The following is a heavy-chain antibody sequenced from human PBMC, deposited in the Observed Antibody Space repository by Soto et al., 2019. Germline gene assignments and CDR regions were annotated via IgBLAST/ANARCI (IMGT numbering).Heavy chain of an antibody. J-gene: IGHJ6*02. CDR1: GFTFSSYA. CDR2: ISGSGGST. Sequence: SGGSLRLSCAASGFTFSSYAMSWVRQAPWKGLEWVSAISGSGGSTYYADSVKGRFTISRDNSKNTLYLQMNSLRAEDTAVYYCAKNRGTSSYYYYGMDVWGQGTTVTVSS. D-gene: IGHD2-2*01. CDR3: AKNRGTSSYYYYGMDV. V-gene: IGHV3-23*01.